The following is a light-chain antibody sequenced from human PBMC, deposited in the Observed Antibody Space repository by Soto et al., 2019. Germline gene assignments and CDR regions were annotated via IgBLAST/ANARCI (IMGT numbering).Light chain of an antibody. J-gene: IGLJ3*02. Sequence: SYELTQPPSVSVVPGQTARITCGGNNIGSKRVHWYQQRPGQAPVLVVHDDSDRPSGIPERFSGSKFRNTATLTISRVEAGDEADYYCQVWDSDSDSWVFGGGTKLTV. CDR3: QVWDSDSDSWV. V-gene: IGLV3-21*02. CDR2: DDS. CDR1: NIGSKR.